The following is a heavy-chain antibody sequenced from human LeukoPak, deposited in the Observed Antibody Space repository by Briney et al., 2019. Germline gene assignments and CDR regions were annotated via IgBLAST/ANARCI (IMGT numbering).Heavy chain of an antibody. D-gene: IGHD6-19*01. V-gene: IGHV3-23*01. CDR2: ISGSGGST. CDR3: AKDLRRWAGTKYYFDY. J-gene: IGHJ4*02. Sequence: GGSLRLSCAASGFTFSSYAMSWVRQAPGKGLEWVSAISGSGGSTYYADSVKGRFTISRDNSKNTLYLQMNSLRAEDTAVYYCAKDLRRWAGTKYYFDYWGQGTLVTVSS. CDR1: GFTFSSYA.